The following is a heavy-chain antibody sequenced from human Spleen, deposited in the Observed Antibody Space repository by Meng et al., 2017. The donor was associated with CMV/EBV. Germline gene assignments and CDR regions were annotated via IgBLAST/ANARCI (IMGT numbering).Heavy chain of an antibody. CDR2: ISSSSSYI. D-gene: IGHD2-2*01. Sequence: GESLKISCVASGFTFSSYSMNWVRQAPGKGLEWVSSISSSSSYIYYADSVKGRFTISRDNAKNTPYLQMNSLRAEDTAVYYCARGYCSSTSCSTSSNWFDPWGQGTLVTVSS. CDR1: GFTFSSYS. V-gene: IGHV3-21*01. CDR3: ARGYCSSTSCSTSSNWFDP. J-gene: IGHJ5*02.